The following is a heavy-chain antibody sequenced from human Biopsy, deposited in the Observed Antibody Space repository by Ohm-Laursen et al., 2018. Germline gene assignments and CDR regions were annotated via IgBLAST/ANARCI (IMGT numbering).Heavy chain of an antibody. J-gene: IGHJ6*02. Sequence: ASVKVSCKPSGYTFAGYYLHWVRQAPGHDLEWMGWINPNSGNANYAQSFQGRLTVTRDTSISTAYMELTSLTFDDTAIYYCARVPAYPSIDGYYGLDLWGQGTTVIVSS. CDR3: ARVPAYPSIDGYYGLDL. CDR2: INPNSGNA. CDR1: GYTFAGYY. V-gene: IGHV1-2*02. D-gene: IGHD3-9*01.